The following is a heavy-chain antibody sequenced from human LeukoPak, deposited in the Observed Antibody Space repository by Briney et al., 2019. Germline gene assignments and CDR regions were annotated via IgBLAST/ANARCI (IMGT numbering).Heavy chain of an antibody. D-gene: IGHD5-12*01. CDR3: ARAPGYSGYGYYFDY. CDR1: EFTFTSYE. CDR2: ISSSSSYT. V-gene: IGHV3-21*05. Sequence: GGSLRLSCAASEFTFTSYELNWVRQAPGKGLEWVSYISSSSSYTNYADSVKGRFTISRDNAKNTLYLQMNSLRAEDTAVYYCARAPGYSGYGYYFDYWGQGTLVIVSS. J-gene: IGHJ4*02.